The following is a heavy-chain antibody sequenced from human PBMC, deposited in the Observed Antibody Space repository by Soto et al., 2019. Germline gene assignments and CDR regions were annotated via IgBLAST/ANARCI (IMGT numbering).Heavy chain of an antibody. J-gene: IGHJ4*02. CDR2: IYHSGST. CDR1: GGSISSSNW. Sequence: QVQLQESGPGLVKPSGTLSLTCAVSGGSISSSNWWSWVRQPPGKGLEWIGEIYHSGSTNYNPSLKSRVTISVHESKIQFYLKLSAVTAADKAVYYCARRPTTPFDYWGQGTLVTVSS. V-gene: IGHV4-4*02. CDR3: ARRPTTPFDY. D-gene: IGHD2-2*01.